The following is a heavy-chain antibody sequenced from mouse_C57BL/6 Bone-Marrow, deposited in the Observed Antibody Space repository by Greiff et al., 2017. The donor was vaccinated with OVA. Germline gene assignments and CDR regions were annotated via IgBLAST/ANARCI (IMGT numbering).Heavy chain of an antibody. V-gene: IGHV14-4*01. CDR1: GFNIKDDY. CDR2: IDPENGDT. Sequence: EVQGVESGAELVRPGASVKLSCTASGFNIKDDYMHWVKQRPEQGLEWIGWIDPENGDTEYASKFQGKATITADTSSNTAYLQLSSLTSEDTAVYYCTLIYYGNYGWFDYWGQGTTLTVSS. J-gene: IGHJ2*01. D-gene: IGHD2-1*01. CDR3: TLIYYGNYGWFDY.